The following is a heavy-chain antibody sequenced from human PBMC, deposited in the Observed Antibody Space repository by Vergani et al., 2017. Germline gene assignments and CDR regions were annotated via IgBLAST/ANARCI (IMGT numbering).Heavy chain of an antibody. J-gene: IGHJ4*02. CDR1: GESFSSFY. Sequence: QVQLQQWGAGVVKPSGTLSLTCAVFGESFSSFYWSWIRQPPGKGLEWIGEINNDGHTNYNPSLESRVTVSRDTAKNQFSLNLMSVTAADTAMYYCAGRPRVNLVGGEIGTKRTFDYWIQGSLVTVSS. V-gene: IGHV4-34*02. CDR2: INNDGHT. D-gene: IGHD1-1*01. CDR3: AGRPRVNLVGGEIGTKRTFDY.